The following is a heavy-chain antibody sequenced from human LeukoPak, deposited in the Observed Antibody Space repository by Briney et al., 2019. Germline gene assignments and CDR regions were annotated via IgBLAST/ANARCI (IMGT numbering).Heavy chain of an antibody. CDR2: IYPGDSDT. Sequence: GESLKISCKGSGYSFTSYWIGWVRQMPGKGLEWMGIIYPGDSDTRYSPSFQGQVTISADKSISTAYLQWSSLKASYTAMYYCARLGVEMATINWFDPWGQGTLVTVSS. CDR3: ARLGVEMATINWFDP. V-gene: IGHV5-51*01. D-gene: IGHD5-24*01. J-gene: IGHJ5*02. CDR1: GYSFTSYW.